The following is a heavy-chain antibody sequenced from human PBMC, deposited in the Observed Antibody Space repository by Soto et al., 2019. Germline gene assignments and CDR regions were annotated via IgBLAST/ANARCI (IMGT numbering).Heavy chain of an antibody. CDR2: IFYSGST. Sequence: QVQLQESGPGLVKPSQTLSLTCTVSGGSISSGGYSWSWIRQHPWKGLEWIGYIFYSGSTSYNPSLKSRVTISVDTSKNQFSLKVSSVTAADTAVYYCAREVLHWGQRTLVTVAS. J-gene: IGHJ4*02. CDR3: AREVLH. V-gene: IGHV4-31*03. CDR1: GGSISSGGYS.